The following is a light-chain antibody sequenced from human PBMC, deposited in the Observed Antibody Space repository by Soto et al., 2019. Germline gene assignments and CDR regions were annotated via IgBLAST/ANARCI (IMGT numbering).Light chain of an antibody. Sequence: ETVMTQSPATLSVSPGERATLSCRASQSVSSNLAWYQQKPGQAPRLLIYGASTRATGIPARFSGSGSGTEYTLTISSMQYPDFAVIYFQLYNRWPLTFGGGTNVEVK. CDR2: GAS. CDR3: QLYNRWPLT. CDR1: QSVSSN. J-gene: IGKJ4*01. V-gene: IGKV3D-15*01.